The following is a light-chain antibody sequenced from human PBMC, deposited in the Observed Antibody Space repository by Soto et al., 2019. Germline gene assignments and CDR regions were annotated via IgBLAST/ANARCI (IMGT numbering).Light chain of an antibody. CDR1: QSMNDW. CDR3: LRFNAFSQM. V-gene: IGKV1-5*01. CDR2: DAS. Sequence: DIQMTQSPSTLSASVGDRVTITCRASQSMNDWLAWYQQKPGKAPKVLIYDASSLQSGVPSRISGSGAGTEFTRTIDSLQPDDVATYYCLRFNAFSQMFGQGTKVEI. J-gene: IGKJ1*01.